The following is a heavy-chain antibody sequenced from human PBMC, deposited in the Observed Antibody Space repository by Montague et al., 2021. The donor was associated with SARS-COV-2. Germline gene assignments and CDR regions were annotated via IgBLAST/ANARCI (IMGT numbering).Heavy chain of an antibody. J-gene: IGHJ4*02. Sequence: PVLVKPTQTLTLTCTFSGFSLSTSGVGVGWIRQPPGKALEWLALIYWDDDKRYSPSLKSRLTITKDTSKNQVALTVTNMDPVDTATYYCAHRRLHTGSFDXWGQGALVTVSS. CDR2: IYWDDDK. V-gene: IGHV2-5*02. CDR3: AHRRLHTGSFDX. CDR1: GFSLSTSGVG. D-gene: IGHD1-26*01.